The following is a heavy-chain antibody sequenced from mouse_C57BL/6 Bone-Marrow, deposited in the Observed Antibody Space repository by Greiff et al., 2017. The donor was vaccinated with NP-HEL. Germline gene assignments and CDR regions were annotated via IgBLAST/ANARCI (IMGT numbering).Heavy chain of an antibody. CDR1: GYTFTSYW. J-gene: IGHJ4*01. V-gene: IGHV1-52*01. CDR3: AREGSFYYDSYYAMDY. CDR2: IDPSDSET. Sequence: QVQLQQSGAELVRPGSSVKLSCKASGYTFTSYWMHWVKQRPIQGLDWIGNIDPSDSETHYNQKFKDKATLTVDKSSSTAYMQLSSLTSEDSAVYYCAREGSFYYDSYYAMDYWGQGTSVTVSS. D-gene: IGHD2-4*01.